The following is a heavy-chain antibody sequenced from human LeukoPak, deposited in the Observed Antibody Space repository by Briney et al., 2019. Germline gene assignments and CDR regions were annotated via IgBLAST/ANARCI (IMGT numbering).Heavy chain of an antibody. V-gene: IGHV1-8*03. CDR3: ARTTSLTASGYDY. D-gene: IGHD4-17*01. Sequence: ASVKVSCKTSGYTFTSYHINWVRQATGQGLEWMGWMNPYSGDRGYAQKFQGRVSITSDTSIGTAYMELSSLRSDDTAVYFCARTTSLTASGYDYWGQGTLVTVST. CDR2: MNPYSGDR. CDR1: GYTFTSYH. J-gene: IGHJ4*02.